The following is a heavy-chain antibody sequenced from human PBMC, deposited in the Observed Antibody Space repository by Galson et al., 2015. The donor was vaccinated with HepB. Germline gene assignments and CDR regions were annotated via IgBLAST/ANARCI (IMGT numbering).Heavy chain of an antibody. D-gene: IGHD3-22*01. CDR3: ARKDYDSSGYFDY. J-gene: IGHJ4*02. Sequence: SLRLSCAASGFTVSSNYMSWVRQAPGKGLEWVSVIYSGGSTYYADSVKGRFTISRDNSKNTLYLQMNSLRAEDTAVYYCARKDYDSSGYFDYWGQGTLVTVSS. V-gene: IGHV3-53*01. CDR1: GFTVSSNY. CDR2: IYSGGST.